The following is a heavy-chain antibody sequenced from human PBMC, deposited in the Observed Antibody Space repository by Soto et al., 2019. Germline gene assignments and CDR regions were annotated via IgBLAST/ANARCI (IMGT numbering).Heavy chain of an antibody. Sequence: EVQLVESGGGLVQPGGSLRLSCAASGFTLRDDWMSWVRQAPGKGLEWVANIKQDGSEIYYVDSVEGRFTISRDNAKNSLFLQMNSLRAEDTAVYYCLITTSAFDIWGQGTLVTVSS. J-gene: IGHJ3*02. CDR2: IKQDGSEI. CDR3: LITTSAFDI. V-gene: IGHV3-7*01. CDR1: GFTLRDDW. D-gene: IGHD4-4*01.